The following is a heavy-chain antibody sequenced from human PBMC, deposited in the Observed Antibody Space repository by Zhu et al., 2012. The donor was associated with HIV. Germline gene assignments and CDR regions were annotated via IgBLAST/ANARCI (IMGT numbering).Heavy chain of an antibody. D-gene: IGHD3-9*01. V-gene: IGHV4-38-2*01. CDR3: ARLAYYDILTGLXRTRTNYFDY. J-gene: IGHJ4*02. CDR1: GYSISSDYY. CDR2: IYHSGST. Sequence: QVQLQESGPGLVKPSETLSLTCAVSGYSISSDYYWGCIRQPPGKGLEWIGSIYHSGSTYYNPSLKSRVTISVDTSKNQFSLKLNSVTAADTAVHYCARLAYYDILTGLXRTRTNYFDYWAREPWSPSPQ.